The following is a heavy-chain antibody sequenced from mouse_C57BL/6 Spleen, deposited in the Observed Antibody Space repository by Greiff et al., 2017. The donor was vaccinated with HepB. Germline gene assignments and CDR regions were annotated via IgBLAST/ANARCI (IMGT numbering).Heavy chain of an antibody. CDR2: ISDGGSYT. CDR3: AREEGFYAMDY. CDR1: GFTFSSYA. J-gene: IGHJ4*01. D-gene: IGHD3-2*02. V-gene: IGHV5-4*01. Sequence: EVHLVESGGGLVKPGGSLKLSCAASGFTFSSYAMSWVRQTPEKRLEWVATISDGGSYTYYPDNVKGRFTISRDNAKNNLYLQMSHLKSEDTAMYYSAREEGFYAMDYWGQGTSVTLSS.